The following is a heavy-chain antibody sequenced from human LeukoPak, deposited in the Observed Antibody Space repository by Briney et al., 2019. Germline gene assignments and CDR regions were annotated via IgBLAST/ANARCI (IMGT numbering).Heavy chain of an antibody. D-gene: IGHD2-21*02. V-gene: IGHV4-34*01. CDR1: GGSFSGYL. CDR2: INDSGST. CDR3: ASGEMDCGGDCPYAFDI. J-gene: IGHJ3*02. Sequence: PSETLSLTCAVYGGSFSGYLWIWIRQPPGKGLEWIGEINDSGSTNYNPSLKSRVTMSVDTSKNQFSLKLSSVTAADTAVYYCASGEMDCGGDCPYAFDIWGQGTMVTVSS.